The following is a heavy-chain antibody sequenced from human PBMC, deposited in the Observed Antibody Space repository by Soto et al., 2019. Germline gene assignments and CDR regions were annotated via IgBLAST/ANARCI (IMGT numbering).Heavy chain of an antibody. CDR1: GFSLSSNGVA. CDR3: APAFGGTSWPKDACDV. CDR2: IYWDDDK. Sequence: QITLKEAGHTLVKPTQTLTLTCTFSGFSLSSNGVAVGWIRQPPGEALERLALIYWDDDKRYRASLKTRLNITDNTSKNQVVLTMTDIDPVDTATYYCAPAFGGTSWPKDACDVWGQGTVVTVSS. J-gene: IGHJ3*01. D-gene: IGHD1-26*01. V-gene: IGHV2-5*02.